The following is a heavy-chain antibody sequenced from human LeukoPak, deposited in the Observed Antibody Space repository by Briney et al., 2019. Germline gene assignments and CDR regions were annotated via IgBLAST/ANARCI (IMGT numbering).Heavy chain of an antibody. J-gene: IGHJ5*02. CDR3: ARGLSSGELFFWYDP. V-gene: IGHV7-4-1*02. D-gene: IGHD3-16*01. CDR1: GYTFTSYA. Sequence: GASVKVSCKASGYTFTSYAMNWVRQAPGQGLEWMGWINTNTGNPAYAQGFTGRFVFSLDTSVNTAYLQISSLKPEDTAVYYCARGLSSGELFFWYDPWGQGTLVTVSS. CDR2: INTNTGNP.